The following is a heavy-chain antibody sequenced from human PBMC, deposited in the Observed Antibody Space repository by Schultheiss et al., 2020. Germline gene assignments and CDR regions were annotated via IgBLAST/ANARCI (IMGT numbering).Heavy chain of an antibody. CDR1: GYTFTSYA. D-gene: IGHD1-26*01. CDR3: ARETVLEGALRY. CDR2: INAGNGNT. J-gene: IGHJ4*02. V-gene: IGHV1-3*01. Sequence: ASVKVSCKASGYTFTSYAMHWVRQAPGQRLEWMGWINAGNGNTKYSQKFQGRVTITRDTSASTAYMELSSLRSEDTAVYYCARETVLEGALRYWGQGTLVTVSS.